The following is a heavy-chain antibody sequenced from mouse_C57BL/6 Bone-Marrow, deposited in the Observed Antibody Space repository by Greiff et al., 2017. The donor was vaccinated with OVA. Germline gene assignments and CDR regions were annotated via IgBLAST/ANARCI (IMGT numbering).Heavy chain of an antibody. CDR3: AGEGFYGKRYFDV. CDR1: GFPITSGYY. CDR2: ITHSGET. Sequence: KLQESGPGLVKPSQSLFLTFSITGFPITSGYYWIWIRQSPGKPLEWMGYITHSGETFYNPSLQSPISITRETSKNQFFLQLNSVTTEDTAMYYCAGEGFYGKRYFDVWGTGTTVTVSS. D-gene: IGHD2-1*01. V-gene: IGHV12-3*01. J-gene: IGHJ1*03.